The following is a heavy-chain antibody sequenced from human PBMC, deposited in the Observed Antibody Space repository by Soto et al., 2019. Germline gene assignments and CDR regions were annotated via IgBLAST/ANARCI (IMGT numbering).Heavy chain of an antibody. CDR1: GDSIRSYY. CDR3: ARDRAYYESSGLYFDY. CDR2: IYDSWST. Sequence: PSETLSLTCTVSGDSIRSYYWSWIRQPPGKGLEWIGYIYDSWSTNYNPSLKGRVTISVDTSKSQFSLKLSSVTAADTAVYYCARDRAYYESSGLYFDYWGQGTLVTSPQ. V-gene: IGHV4-59*01. J-gene: IGHJ4*02. D-gene: IGHD3-22*01.